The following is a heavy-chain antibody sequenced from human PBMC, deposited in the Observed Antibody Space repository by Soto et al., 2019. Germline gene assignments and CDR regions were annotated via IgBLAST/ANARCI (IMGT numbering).Heavy chain of an antibody. CDR3: ARDPLTLVRGVIPYLDY. CDR2: INAGDDIT. Sequence: ASVKVSCKASGYTFMSYPLHWVRQAPGQRPEWMGWINAGDDITQFSQKFQGRLTFTRDTSASTGYMELRSLRSEDTAVYYCARDPLTLVRGVIPYLDYWGQGTLVTVSS. J-gene: IGHJ4*02. CDR1: GYTFMSYP. D-gene: IGHD3-10*01. V-gene: IGHV1-3*01.